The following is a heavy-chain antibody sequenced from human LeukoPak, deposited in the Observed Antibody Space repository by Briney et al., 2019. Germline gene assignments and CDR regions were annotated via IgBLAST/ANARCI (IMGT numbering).Heavy chain of an antibody. CDR3: ARGFNYYDSSGYDY. Sequence: ASVKVSCKVSGHTLSDLSMHWVRQAPGKGLEWMGWISAYNGNTNYAQKLQGRVTMTTDTSTSTAYMELRSLRSDDTAVYYCARGFNYYDSSGYDYWGQGTLVTVSS. CDR1: GHTLSDLS. D-gene: IGHD3-22*01. V-gene: IGHV1-18*01. J-gene: IGHJ4*02. CDR2: ISAYNGNT.